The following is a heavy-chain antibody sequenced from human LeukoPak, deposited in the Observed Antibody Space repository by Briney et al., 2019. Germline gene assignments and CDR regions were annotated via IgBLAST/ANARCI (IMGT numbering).Heavy chain of an antibody. CDR1: GFTFSSYG. Sequence: GRSLRLSCAASGFTFSSYGMPWVRQAPGKGLEWVAVISYDGSNKYYADSVKGRFTISRDNSKNTLYLQMNSLRAEDTAVYYCATLHPYRGCDYWGQGTLVTVSS. J-gene: IGHJ4*02. CDR3: ATLHPYRGCDY. CDR2: ISYDGSNK. D-gene: IGHD1-14*01. V-gene: IGHV3-30*03.